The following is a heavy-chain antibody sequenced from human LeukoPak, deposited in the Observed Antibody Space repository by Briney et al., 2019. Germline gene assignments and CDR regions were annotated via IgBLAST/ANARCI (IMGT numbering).Heavy chain of an antibody. V-gene: IGHV3-7*05. CDR1: GFSLSNYW. CDR3: AISPSPVDV. CDR2: IKHEGSEK. Sequence: GGSLRLSCAASGFSLSNYWMTWVRQAPGKGLEWVANIKHEGSEKYYVDSVKGRFTISRDNAKNSVYLQMNSLRAEDTAVYYCAISPSPVDVWGQGTTVTVSS. J-gene: IGHJ6*02.